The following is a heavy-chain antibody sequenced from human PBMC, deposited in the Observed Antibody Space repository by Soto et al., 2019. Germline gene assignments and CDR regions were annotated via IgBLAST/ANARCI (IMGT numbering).Heavy chain of an antibody. CDR1: GGSISSYY. CDR2: IYYSGST. J-gene: IGHJ6*02. V-gene: IGHV4-59*01. CDR3: ARVRATVTTGRSGYYYGMDV. Sequence: TSETLSLTCTVSGGSISSYYWSWIRQPPGKGLEWIGYIYYSGSTNYNPSLKSRVTISVDTSKNQFSLKLSSVTAADTAVCYCARVRATVTTGRSGYYYGMDVWGQGTTVTVSS. D-gene: IGHD4-4*01.